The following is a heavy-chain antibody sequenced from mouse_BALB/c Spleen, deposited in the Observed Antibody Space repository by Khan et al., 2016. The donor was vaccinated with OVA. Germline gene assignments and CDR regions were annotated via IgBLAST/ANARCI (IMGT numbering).Heavy chain of an antibody. D-gene: IGHD2-4*01. J-gene: IGHJ3*01. CDR3: ARKDYYDYDPFPY. CDR2: ISYSGNT. V-gene: IGHV3-2*02. CDR1: GYSITSEFA. Sequence: EAQLVESGPGLVKPSQSLSLTCTVTGYSITSEFAWNWIRQFPGNKLEWMGYISYSGNTRYNPSLKSLISITRDTSRNQFFLQLNSVTTEDTATYYCARKDYYDYDPFPYWGQGTLVTVSA.